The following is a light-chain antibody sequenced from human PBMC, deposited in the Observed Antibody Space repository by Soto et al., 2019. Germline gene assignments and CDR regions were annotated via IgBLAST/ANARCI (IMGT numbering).Light chain of an antibody. CDR1: SSDVGGYNS. J-gene: IGLJ2*01. V-gene: IGLV2-8*01. CDR2: EVT. Sequence: QSVLTQPPSTSGSPGQSVTMSCTGTSSDVGGYNSVSWYQQHPGKAPKLMIFEVTKRPPGVPDRFSGSKSGYTASLTVSGLQAEDEADYYCSSYAGTNKLIFGGGTKVTVL. CDR3: SSYAGTNKLI.